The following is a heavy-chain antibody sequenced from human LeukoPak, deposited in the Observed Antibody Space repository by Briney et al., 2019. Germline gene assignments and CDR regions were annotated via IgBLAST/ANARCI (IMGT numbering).Heavy chain of an antibody. Sequence: GGSLRLSCAASGFIFDGYTMHWVRQAPGKGLEWVSLISWDGGSTYYADSVKGRFTISRDNSKNSLYLQMNSLRTEDTALYFCAKATRYTGSYDYWGQGTLVTVSS. CDR1: GFIFDGYT. J-gene: IGHJ4*02. D-gene: IGHD1-26*01. V-gene: IGHV3-43*01. CDR3: AKATRYTGSYDY. CDR2: ISWDGGST.